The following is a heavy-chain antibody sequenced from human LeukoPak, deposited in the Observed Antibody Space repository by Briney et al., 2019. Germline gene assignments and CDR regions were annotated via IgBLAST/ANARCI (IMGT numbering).Heavy chain of an antibody. V-gene: IGHV3-33*06. CDR3: AKVSGYGVVVPAAIDQFFDY. CDR1: GFSFSSYG. J-gene: IGHJ4*02. D-gene: IGHD2-2*01. Sequence: GRSLRLSCAASGFSFSSYGMHWVRQAPGKGLEWVAVIWYDGSNKYYADSVKGRFTISRDNSKNTLYLQMNSLRAEDTAVYYCAKVSGYGVVVPAAIDQFFDYWGQGTLVTVSS. CDR2: IWYDGSNK.